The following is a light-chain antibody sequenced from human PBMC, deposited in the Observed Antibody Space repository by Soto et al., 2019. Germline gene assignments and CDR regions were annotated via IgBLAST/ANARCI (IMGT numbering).Light chain of an antibody. CDR2: DVT. CDR1: SSDVGLYNY. J-gene: IGLJ1*01. Sequence: QSVLTQPASVSGSPGQSIAISCTGTSSDVGLYNYVSWYQQHPDKVPKLIIYDVTNRPSGVSDRFSGSKSGNTASLTISGLQVDDDADYYCSSFTTSSTYVFGTGTKVTVL. V-gene: IGLV2-14*01. CDR3: SSFTTSSTYV.